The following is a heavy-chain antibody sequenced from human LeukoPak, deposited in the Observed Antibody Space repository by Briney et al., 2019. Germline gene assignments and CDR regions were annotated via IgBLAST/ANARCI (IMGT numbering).Heavy chain of an antibody. CDR1: GYTLTELS. CDR2: FDPEDGET. D-gene: IGHD2-2*02. Sequence: ASVKVSCKVSGYTLTELSMHWVRQAPGKGLEWMGGFDPEDGETIYAQKFQGRVTMTEDTSTDTAYMELSSLRSEDTAAYYCATLPSAAIPGYYYYYYMDVWGKGTTVTVSS. V-gene: IGHV1-24*01. CDR3: ATLPSAAIPGYYYYYYMDV. J-gene: IGHJ6*03.